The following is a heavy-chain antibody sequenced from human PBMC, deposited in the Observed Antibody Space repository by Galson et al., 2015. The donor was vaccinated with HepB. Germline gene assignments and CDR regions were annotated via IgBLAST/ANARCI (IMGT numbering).Heavy chain of an antibody. CDR1: GYTFTSYG. Sequence: SVKVSCKASGYTFTSYGISWVRQAPGQGLEWMGWISAYNGNTNYAQKLQGRVTMTTDTSTSTAYMELRSLRSDDTAVYYCARADRGYYDFWSGNRGGFDYWGQGTLVTVSS. D-gene: IGHD3-3*01. CDR3: ARADRGYYDFWSGNRGGFDY. CDR2: ISAYNGNT. J-gene: IGHJ4*02. V-gene: IGHV1-18*04.